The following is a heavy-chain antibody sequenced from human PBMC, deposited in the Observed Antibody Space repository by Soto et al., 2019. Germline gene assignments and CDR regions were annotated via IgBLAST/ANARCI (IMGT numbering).Heavy chain of an antibody. Sequence: EVLLVQSGGGLARPGGSLRLSCGASGFTFSASSMNWVRQAPGKGLEWVSSISSSGRKIYYTDSVKGPFTISRDNSKNTLYLQMNSLRPEDTAVYYCARPWGQLSTYYYGMDTWGQGTTVTVSS. CDR1: GFTFSASS. V-gene: IGHV3-21*02. J-gene: IGHJ6*02. CDR3: ARPWGQLSTYYYGMDT. D-gene: IGHD3-16*01. CDR2: ISSSGRKI.